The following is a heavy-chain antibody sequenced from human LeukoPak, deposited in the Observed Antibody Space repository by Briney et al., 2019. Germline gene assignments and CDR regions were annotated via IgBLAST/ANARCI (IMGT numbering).Heavy chain of an antibody. D-gene: IGHD3-3*01. Sequence: GGSLRLSCAASGFTFSSYSMNWVRQAPVKGLEWVSSISSSSSYIYYADSVKGRFTISRDNAKNSLYLQMNSLRAEDTAVYYCARDTSGITIFGVVTAAYGMDVWGQGTTVTVSS. CDR3: ARDTSGITIFGVVTAAYGMDV. CDR1: GFTFSSYS. V-gene: IGHV3-21*01. CDR2: ISSSSSYI. J-gene: IGHJ6*02.